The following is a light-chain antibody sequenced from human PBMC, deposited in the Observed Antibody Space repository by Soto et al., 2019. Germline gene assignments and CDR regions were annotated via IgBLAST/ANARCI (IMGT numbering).Light chain of an antibody. CDR2: DVS. Sequence: QSALTQPASVSGSPGQSITISCTRTSSDVGGYNYVSWYQQHPGKAPKLMIYDVSNRPSGVSNRFSGSKSGNTASLTISGLQAEDEADFYCSSYTSSSTLVLFGGGTQLTVL. J-gene: IGLJ2*01. V-gene: IGLV2-14*01. CDR1: SSDVGGYNY. CDR3: SSYTSSSTLVL.